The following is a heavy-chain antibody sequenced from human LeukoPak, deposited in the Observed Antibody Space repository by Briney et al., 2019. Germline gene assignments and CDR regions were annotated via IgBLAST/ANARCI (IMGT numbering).Heavy chain of an antibody. J-gene: IGHJ4*02. Sequence: PGGSLRLSCAASGFIFSGSAMNWVRQAPGKGLQWVANIKQDGSEKFHVDSADGRFTISRDNAKNSVYLEMVSLRAEDTAVYYCARGRLDDYFDFWGQGTLVTVSS. CDR1: GFIFSGSA. D-gene: IGHD1-1*01. CDR2: IKQDGSEK. CDR3: ARGRLDDYFDF. V-gene: IGHV3-7*01.